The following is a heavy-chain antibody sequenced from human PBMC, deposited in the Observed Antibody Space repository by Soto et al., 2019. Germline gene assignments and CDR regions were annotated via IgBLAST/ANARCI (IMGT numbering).Heavy chain of an antibody. V-gene: IGHV4-39*01. Sequence: SETLSLTCTVSGGSISSGGYYWSWVRQHPGKGLEWIGYIYYSGTTYYNPSLKSRVTISVDRSKNQFSLKLSSVTAADTAVYYCARHFSVDYFDYWGQGALVTVSS. CDR3: ARHFSVDYFDY. J-gene: IGHJ4*02. CDR1: GGSISSGGYY. CDR2: IYYSGTT.